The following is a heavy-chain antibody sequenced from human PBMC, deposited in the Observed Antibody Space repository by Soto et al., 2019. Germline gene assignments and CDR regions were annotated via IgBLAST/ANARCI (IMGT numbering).Heavy chain of an antibody. CDR2: IYYSGST. V-gene: IGHV4-31*03. CDR1: GGSISSGGYY. J-gene: IGHJ4*02. Sequence: QVQLQESGPGLVKPSQTLSLTCTVSGGSISSGGYYWSWIRQHPGKGLEWIGYIYYSGSTYYNPSRKGRFTLSVDTFKNQFSLKLSYVTAADTAVYSGARAGGGGDYWGQGTLVTVSS. CDR3: ARAGGGGDY. D-gene: IGHD3-16*01.